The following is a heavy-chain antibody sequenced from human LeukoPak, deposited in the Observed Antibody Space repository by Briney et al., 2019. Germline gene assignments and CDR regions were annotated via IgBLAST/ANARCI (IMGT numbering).Heavy chain of an antibody. CDR3: ARYSSSWFDP. CDR2: IYYSGST. D-gene: IGHD6-13*01. CDR1: GGSISSYY. Sequence: SETLSLTCTVSGGSISSYYWSWIRQPPGKGLEWIGYIYYSGSTNYNPSLKSRVTISVDTSKNQFSLKLSSVTAADTAVYYCARYSSSWFDPWGQGTLVIVSS. V-gene: IGHV4-59*01. J-gene: IGHJ5*02.